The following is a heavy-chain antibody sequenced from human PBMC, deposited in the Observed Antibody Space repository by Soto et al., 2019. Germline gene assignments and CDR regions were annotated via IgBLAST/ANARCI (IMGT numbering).Heavy chain of an antibody. Sequence: SETLSLTCTVYGGSISSYYWSWIPQPPGKGLEWIGYIYYSGSTNYNPSLKSRVTISVDTSKNQFSLKLSSVTAADTAVYYCARRYGYSFDYWGQGTLVTVS. CDR3: ARRYGYSFDY. J-gene: IGHJ4*02. V-gene: IGHV4-59*08. D-gene: IGHD1-1*01. CDR1: GGSISSYY. CDR2: IYYSGST.